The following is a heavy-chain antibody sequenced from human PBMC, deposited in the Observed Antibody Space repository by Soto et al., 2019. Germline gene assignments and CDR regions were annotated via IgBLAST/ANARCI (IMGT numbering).Heavy chain of an antibody. CDR3: ARDPWGSTSCYFGCYI. V-gene: IGHV1-69*04. D-gene: IGHD2-2*01. Sequence: ASVKVSCKASGGTFSSYTISWVRQAPGQGLEWMGRIIPILGIANYAQKFQGRVTITADKSTSTAYMELSSLRSEDTAVYYCARDPWGSTSCYFGCYIWGQGTMVTVSS. J-gene: IGHJ3*02. CDR2: IIPILGIA. CDR1: GGTFSSYT.